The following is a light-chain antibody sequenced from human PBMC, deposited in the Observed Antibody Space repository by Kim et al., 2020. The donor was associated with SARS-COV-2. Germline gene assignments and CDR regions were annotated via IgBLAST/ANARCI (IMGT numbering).Light chain of an antibody. V-gene: IGKV2-28*01. CDR3: MRALQPPQN. CDR2: LFS. J-gene: IGKJ4*01. CDR1: PCLLHSHGYHY. Sequence: PSSISFTAPPCLLHSHGYHYLDWYMQKPAQSPPLLIYLFSNRSSGLPDMFSGSGSGTDFTLKISRVEAEDVGIYYCMRALQPPQNFGGGAKLLI.